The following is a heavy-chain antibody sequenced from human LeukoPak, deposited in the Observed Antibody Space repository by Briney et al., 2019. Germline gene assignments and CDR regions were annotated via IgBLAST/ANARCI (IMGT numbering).Heavy chain of an antibody. CDR2: INPNSGGT. J-gene: IGHJ6*02. CDR3: ARASCSSTSCCYYYGMDV. CDR1: GNTFTGYY. D-gene: IGHD2-2*01. V-gene: IGHV1-2*02. Sequence: ASVKVSCKASGNTFTGYYMHWVRQAPGQGLEWMGWINPNSGGTNYAQKFQGRVTMTRDTSISTAYMELSRLRSDDTAVYYCARASCSSTSCCYYYGMDVWGQGTTVTVSS.